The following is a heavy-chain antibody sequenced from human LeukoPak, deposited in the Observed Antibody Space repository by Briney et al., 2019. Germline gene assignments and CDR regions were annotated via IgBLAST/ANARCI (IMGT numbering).Heavy chain of an antibody. CDR1: GFTFSSYS. Sequence: GGSLRLSCAASGFTFSSYSMNWVRQPPGKGLEAVSSITGNTGGTYYADSVKGRFTISRDNSKNTLYLQMNSLRAEDTAVYYCAKRYTGNSGLYNFDYWGQGTLVTVSS. D-gene: IGHD1-26*01. CDR3: AKRYTGNSGLYNFDY. V-gene: IGHV3-23*01. J-gene: IGHJ4*02. CDR2: ITGNTGGT.